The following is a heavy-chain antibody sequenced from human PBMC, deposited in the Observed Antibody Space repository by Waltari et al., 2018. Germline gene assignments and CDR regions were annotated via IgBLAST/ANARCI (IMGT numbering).Heavy chain of an antibody. CDR2: GST. Sequence: GSTYYNPSLKSRVTISVDTSKNQFSLKLSSVTAADTAVYYCATSPEVDQSPRPNWFDPWGQGTLVTVSS. D-gene: IGHD3-9*01. J-gene: IGHJ5*02. V-gene: IGHV4-31*02. CDR3: ATSPEVDQSPRPNWFDP.